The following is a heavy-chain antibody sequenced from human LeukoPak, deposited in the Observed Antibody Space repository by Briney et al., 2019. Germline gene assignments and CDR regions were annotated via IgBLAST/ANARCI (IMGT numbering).Heavy chain of an antibody. CDR2: IYYDGRT. CDR1: GGSISSYY. V-gene: IGHV4-59*04. J-gene: IGHJ5*02. CDR3: ARHRGSSSEFDP. D-gene: IGHD6-6*01. Sequence: SETLSLTCTVSGGSISSYYWSWIRQPPGKGLEWIGHIYYDGRTYYNPSLKSRVTMSVDTSKNQFSLKLSSVTAADTAVYYCARHRGSSSEFDPWGLGTLVTISS.